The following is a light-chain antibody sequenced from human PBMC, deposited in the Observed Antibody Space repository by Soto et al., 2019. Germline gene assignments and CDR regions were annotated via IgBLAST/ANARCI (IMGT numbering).Light chain of an antibody. CDR3: SSYAGSNILV. CDR2: EVT. Sequence: QPVLTQPPSASGSPGQSVTISCTGTSSDVGGYNYVSWYQQHPGKVPKLMIYEVTKRPSGVPDRFSGSKSGNTASLTVSGLQVEDEADYYCSSYAGSNILVFGGGTKLTVL. V-gene: IGLV2-8*01. CDR1: SSDVGGYNY. J-gene: IGLJ3*02.